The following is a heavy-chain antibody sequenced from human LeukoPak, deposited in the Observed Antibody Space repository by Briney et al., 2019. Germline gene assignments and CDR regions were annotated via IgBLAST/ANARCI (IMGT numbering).Heavy chain of an antibody. CDR3: ARHGRTPSYY. J-gene: IGHJ4*02. V-gene: IGHV4-39*01. CDR1: GGSISSSSYY. Sequence: SETLSLTCTVSGGSISSSSYYWGWIRQPPGKGLEWIGSIYYSGSTYYNPSLKSRVTISVDTSKNQFSLKLSSVTAADTAVYYRARHGRTPSYYWGQGTLVTVSS. CDR2: IYYSGST.